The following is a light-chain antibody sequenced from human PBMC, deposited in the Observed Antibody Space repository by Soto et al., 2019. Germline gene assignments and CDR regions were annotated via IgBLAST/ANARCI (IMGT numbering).Light chain of an antibody. CDR3: QQYDDLPLT. CDR1: QDISNY. CDR2: DAS. Sequence: DIQMTQSPSSLSASVGDRVTITCQATQDISNYLNWYQQKPGKAPKLLIYDASNLQTVVPSRFSAYRSETDFTFTISSLQPEDIATYYCQQYDDLPLTFGGGTKVEIK. V-gene: IGKV1-33*01. J-gene: IGKJ4*01.